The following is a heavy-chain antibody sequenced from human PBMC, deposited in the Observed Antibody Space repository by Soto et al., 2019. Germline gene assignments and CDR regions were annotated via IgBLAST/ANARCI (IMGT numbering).Heavy chain of an antibody. CDR2: IRSKAYGGTT. J-gene: IGHJ6*01. V-gene: IGHV3-49*04. CDR3: TRDVVVTPNYYYYGRDR. D-gene: IGHD2-15*01. CDR1: GFTCGDYA. Sequence: PGGSLRLCCTASGFTCGDYAMSWVRQAPGKGLEWVGFIRSKAYGGTTEYAASVKGRFTISRDDSKSIAYLQMNSLKTEDTAVYYCTRDVVVTPNYYYYGRDRCGQGPTVTVSS.